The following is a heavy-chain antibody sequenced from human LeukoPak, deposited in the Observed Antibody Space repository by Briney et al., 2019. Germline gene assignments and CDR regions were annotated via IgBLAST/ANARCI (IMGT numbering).Heavy chain of an antibody. CDR3: HNYHYDSSGHLEVDY. CDR2: IYYSGST. J-gene: IGHJ4*02. V-gene: IGHV4-59*12. Sequence: SETLSLTCTVSGGSIIGYYWSWIWQPPGKELQWIGYIYYSGSTNYNPSFKSRVTISVDTSKNQFSLKLSSVTAADTAVYYCHNYHYDSSGHLEVDYWGQGTLVTVSS. D-gene: IGHD3-22*01. CDR1: GGSIIGYY.